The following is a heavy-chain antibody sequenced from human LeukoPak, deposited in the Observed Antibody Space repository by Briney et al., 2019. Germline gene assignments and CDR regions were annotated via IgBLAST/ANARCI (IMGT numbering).Heavy chain of an antibody. V-gene: IGHV1-8*01. D-gene: IGHD3-16*02. J-gene: IGHJ5*02. CDR3: ARGPRRIVRFDP. Sequence: ASVKVSCKASGYTFTSYDINWVRQAAGQRLEWMGWMNPNSGNPGYAQKFQGRVTMTRNTSISTAYMELSSLRSEDTAVYYCARGPRRIVRFDPWGQGTLVTVSS. CDR1: GYTFTSYD. CDR2: MNPNSGNP.